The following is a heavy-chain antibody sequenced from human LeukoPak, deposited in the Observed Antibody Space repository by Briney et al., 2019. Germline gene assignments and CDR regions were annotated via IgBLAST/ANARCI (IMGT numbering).Heavy chain of an antibody. V-gene: IGHV3-20*04. D-gene: IGHD4-11*01. Sequence: PGGSLRLSCAASGFTFDDYGMSWVRQAPGKGLEWVSGINWNGGSTGYADSVKGRFTISRDNAKNSLYLQMNSLRAEDTALYYCARSTVTTSLYDYYNYYYMDVWGKGTTVTVSS. CDR1: GFTFDDYG. CDR3: ARSTVTTSLYDYYNYYYMDV. J-gene: IGHJ6*03. CDR2: INWNGGST.